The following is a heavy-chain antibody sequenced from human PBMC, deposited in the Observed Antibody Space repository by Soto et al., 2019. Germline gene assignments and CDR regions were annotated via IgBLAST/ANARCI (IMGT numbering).Heavy chain of an antibody. CDR2: IKEDGSEQ. J-gene: IGHJ4*02. Sequence: LRLSCAASGFTFSSYWMTWVRQAPGKGLEWVAKIKEDGSEQNYVDSVKGRFTISRDNAKSSLYLQMNSLRVDDTAMYYCTRNQIKADYWGQGTLVTVS. V-gene: IGHV3-7*01. CDR1: GFTFSSYW. CDR3: TRNQIKADY.